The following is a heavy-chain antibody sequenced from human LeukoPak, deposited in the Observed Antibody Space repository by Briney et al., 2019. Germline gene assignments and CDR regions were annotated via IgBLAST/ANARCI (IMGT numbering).Heavy chain of an antibody. CDR2: IYPGDSDT. CDR1: GYSFTNYW. J-gene: IGHJ4*02. CDR3: ARTNSLYYCDSSGPYDNFDY. V-gene: IGHV5-51*01. Sequence: GESLKISCQASGYSFTNYWIGWVRQMPGKGLEWMGIIYPGDSDTRYSPSFQGQVTISADKSISTAYLQWSSLKASDTAMYYCARTNSLYYCDSSGPYDNFDYWGQGTLVTVSS. D-gene: IGHD3-22*01.